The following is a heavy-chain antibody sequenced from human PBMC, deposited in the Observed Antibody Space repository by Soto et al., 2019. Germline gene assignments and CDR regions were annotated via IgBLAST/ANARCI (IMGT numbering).Heavy chain of an antibody. Sequence: SETLSLTCAVYGGSFSGYYWSWIRQPPGKGLEWIGEINHSGSTNHNPSLKSRVTISVDTSKNQFSLKLSSVTAADTAVYYCARGVAAAGKGSDYYYYGMDVWGQGTTVTV. CDR2: INHSGST. D-gene: IGHD6-13*01. J-gene: IGHJ6*02. CDR3: ARGVAAAGKGSDYYYYGMDV. CDR1: GGSFSGYY. V-gene: IGHV4-34*01.